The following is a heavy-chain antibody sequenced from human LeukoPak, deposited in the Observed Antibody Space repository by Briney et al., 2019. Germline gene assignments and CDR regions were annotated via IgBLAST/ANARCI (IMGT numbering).Heavy chain of an antibody. J-gene: IGHJ4*02. V-gene: IGHV3-23*01. D-gene: IGHD3-22*01. CDR3: ARDGYYDSSGYYYVGLLFDY. CDR1: GFTFTSYA. Sequence: AVSLSCSGTASGFTFTSYAMMWLRHAPGKGLEWVSAINGSGISTYYTDSVKGRFTISRDNSKNTLYLQMNSLRAEDTAVYYCARDGYYDSSGYYYVGLLFDYWGQGTLVTVSS. CDR2: INGSGIST.